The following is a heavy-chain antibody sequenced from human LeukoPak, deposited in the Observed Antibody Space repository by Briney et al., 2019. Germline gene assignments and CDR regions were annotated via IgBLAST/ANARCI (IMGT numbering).Heavy chain of an antibody. J-gene: IGHJ5*02. Sequence: ASVKVSCKASGYTFTSYYMHWVRQAPGQGLEWIGIINPSGGSTSYAQKFQGRVTMTRDTSTSTVYMELSSLRSEDTAVYYCARGAILIPAAILNWCDPWGQGTLVTVSS. CDR2: INPSGGST. CDR1: GYTFTSYY. V-gene: IGHV1-46*03. D-gene: IGHD2-2*01. CDR3: ARGAILIPAAILNWCDP.